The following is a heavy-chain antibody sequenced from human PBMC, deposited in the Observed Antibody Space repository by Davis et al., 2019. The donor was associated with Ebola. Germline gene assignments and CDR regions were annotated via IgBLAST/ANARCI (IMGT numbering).Heavy chain of an antibody. Sequence: SVKVSCKTSGGTFGSYSITWVRQAPGQGLEWMGGIIPLFGMTQHVHNFQDRATITADRSSTTVYMELSSLRSEDTAMDYCARVRTGYYFDSSDSPSWFDPWGQGTLVIVSS. D-gene: IGHD3-22*01. J-gene: IGHJ5*02. CDR2: IIPLFGMT. V-gene: IGHV1-69*10. CDR1: GGTFGSYS. CDR3: ARVRTGYYFDSSDSPSWFDP.